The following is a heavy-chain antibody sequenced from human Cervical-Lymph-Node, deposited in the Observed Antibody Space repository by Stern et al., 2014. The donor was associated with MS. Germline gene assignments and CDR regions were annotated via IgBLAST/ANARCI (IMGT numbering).Heavy chain of an antibody. V-gene: IGHV1-18*01. J-gene: IGHJ4*02. CDR2: TSAYNGNT. D-gene: IGHD1-1*01. CDR1: GYTFTHYG. CDR3: ARAAGILDF. Sequence: VQLVESGDEVKKPWASVKVSCKASGYTFTHYGITWVRQAPGQGLEWMGWTSAYNGNTNYEQNLQGRVTMTTDTSTSTVYMELRSLRSDDAAVYYCARAAGILDFWGQGTLVIVSS.